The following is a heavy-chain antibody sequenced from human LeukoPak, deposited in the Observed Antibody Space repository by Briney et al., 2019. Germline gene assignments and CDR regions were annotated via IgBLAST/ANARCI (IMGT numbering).Heavy chain of an antibody. Sequence: PGGSLRLSCAASGFTFSTYGMSWVRQAPGKGLEWLSYISYSDTAKYYADSVKGRFTISRDNAENSLHLQTNSLRDEDTAVYYCARYFDRSGFYRDAFDVWGQGTMVTVSS. D-gene: IGHD3-22*01. CDR2: ISYSDTAK. J-gene: IGHJ3*01. CDR3: ARYFDRSGFYRDAFDV. V-gene: IGHV3-48*02. CDR1: GFTFSTYG.